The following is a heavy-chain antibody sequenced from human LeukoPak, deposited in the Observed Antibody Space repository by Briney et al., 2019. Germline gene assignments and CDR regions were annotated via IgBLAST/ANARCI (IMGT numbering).Heavy chain of an antibody. J-gene: IGHJ4*02. Sequence: GGSLRLSCAASGFTFSSYAMHWVRQAPGKGLEWVAVISYDGSNKYYADSVKGRFTISRDNSKNTLSLQMNSLRPEDTAVYYCAKGYCSGTSCYSGLDWGQGTLVTVSS. D-gene: IGHD2-2*01. CDR3: AKGYCSGTSCYSGLD. V-gene: IGHV3-30-3*01. CDR1: GFTFSSYA. CDR2: ISYDGSNK.